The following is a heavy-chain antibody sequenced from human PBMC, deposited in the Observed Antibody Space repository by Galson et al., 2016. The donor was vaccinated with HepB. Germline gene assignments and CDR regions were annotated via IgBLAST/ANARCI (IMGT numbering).Heavy chain of an antibody. CDR3: AKAGYYEPYYYYYMDV. D-gene: IGHD3-22*01. CDR2: ISGSGGST. Sequence: SLRLSCAASGFTFTNYAMRWVRQAPGKGLEWVSAISGSGGSTYYADSVKGRFTISRDNSKNTLYLQMNSLRAEDTAVYYCAKAGYYEPYYYYYMDVWGKGTTVTVSS. J-gene: IGHJ6*03. CDR1: GFTFTNYA. V-gene: IGHV3-23*01.